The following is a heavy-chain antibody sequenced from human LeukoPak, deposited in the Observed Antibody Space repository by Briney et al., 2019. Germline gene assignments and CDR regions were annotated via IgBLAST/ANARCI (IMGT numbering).Heavy chain of an antibody. D-gene: IGHD1-26*01. CDR3: ARGLGSYYNWFDP. V-gene: IGHV4-34*01. CDR1: GGSFSGYY. J-gene: IGHJ5*02. Sequence: SETLSLTRAVYGGSFSGYYWSWIRQPPGKGLEWIGEINHSGSTNYNPSLKSRVTISVDTSKNQFSLKLSSVTAADTAVYYCARGLGSYYNWFDPWGQGTLVTVSS. CDR2: INHSGST.